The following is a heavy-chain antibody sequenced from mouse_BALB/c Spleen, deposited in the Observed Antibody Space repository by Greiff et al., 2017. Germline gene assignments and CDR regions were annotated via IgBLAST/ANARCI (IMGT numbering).Heavy chain of an antibody. D-gene: IGHD2-9*01. CDR2: IHYSGST. V-gene: IGHV3-1*02. CDR1: GYSITSGYS. CDR3: ARRAYYGYEGPAMDY. Sequence: EVKLQESGPDLVKPSQSLSLTCTVTGYSITSGYSWHWIRQFPGNKLEWMGYIHYSGSTNYNPSLKSRISITRDTSKNQFFLQLNSVTTEDTATYYCARRAYYGYEGPAMDYWGQGTSVTVSS. J-gene: IGHJ4*01.